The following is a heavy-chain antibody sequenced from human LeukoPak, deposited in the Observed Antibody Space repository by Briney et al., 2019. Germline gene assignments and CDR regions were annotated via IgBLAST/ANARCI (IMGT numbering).Heavy chain of an antibody. Sequence: GESLRLSCAASGFTFSSYAMSWVRQPPGKGMEWVSAINGSGGSTYYADSVKGRFTISRANSTNTLYLQMNSLVAEDTAVEYCAKDSSSGYYWGQGTLVTVSS. V-gene: IGHV3-23*01. J-gene: IGHJ4*02. D-gene: IGHD6-13*01. CDR1: GFTFSSYA. CDR2: INGSGGST. CDR3: AKDSSSGYY.